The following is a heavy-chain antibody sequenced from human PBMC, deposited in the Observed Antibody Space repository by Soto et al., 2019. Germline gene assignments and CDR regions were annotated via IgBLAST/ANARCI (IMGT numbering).Heavy chain of an antibody. D-gene: IGHD2-2*01. CDR3: AREDLVKRFDY. CDR1: GDSVSSDSVA. CDR2: TFYRSKWSY. J-gene: IGHJ4*02. Sequence: PSQTLSLTCAISGDSVSSDSVAWNWIRQSPSRGLEWLGRTFYRSKWSYDYAVSLKSRISVNPDTSKNQFSLQLNSVTPDDTAVYFCAREDLVKRFDYWGQGTLVTVSS. V-gene: IGHV6-1*01.